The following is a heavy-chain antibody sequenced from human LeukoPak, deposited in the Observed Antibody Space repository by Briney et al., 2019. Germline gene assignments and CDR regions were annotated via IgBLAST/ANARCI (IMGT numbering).Heavy chain of an antibody. CDR3: ARDFPARDWFFDL. CDR2: INTNTGNP. J-gene: IGHJ2*01. V-gene: IGHV7-4-1*02. Sequence: ASVKVPCKASGYTFTSYAMNWVRQAPGQGLEWMGWINTNTGNPTYAQGFTGRFVFSLDTSVSTAYLQISSLKAEDTAVYYCARDFPARDWFFDLWGRGTLVTVSS. CDR1: GYTFTSYA.